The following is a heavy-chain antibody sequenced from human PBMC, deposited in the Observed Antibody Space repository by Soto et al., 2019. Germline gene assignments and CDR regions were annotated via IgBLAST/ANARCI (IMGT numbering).Heavy chain of an antibody. D-gene: IGHD1-7*01. CDR1: GFTVSSNY. V-gene: IGHV3-53*01. CDR2: IYSGGST. Sequence: GSLSLSCAASGFTVSSNYMSWVRQAPGKGLEWVSVIYSGGSTYYADSVKGRFTISRDNSKNTLYLQMNRLRAEDTAVYYCARENWNYVIYYYGMDVWGQGTTVTVSS. J-gene: IGHJ6*02. CDR3: ARENWNYVIYYYGMDV.